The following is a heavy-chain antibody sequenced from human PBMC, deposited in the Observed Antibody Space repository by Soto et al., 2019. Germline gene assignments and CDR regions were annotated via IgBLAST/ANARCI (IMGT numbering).Heavy chain of an antibody. CDR2: ISGSGGST. V-gene: IGHV3-23*01. Sequence: GGSLRLSCSASGFTFSSYAMSWVRQAPGKGLEWVSAISGSGGSTYYADSVEGRFTISRDNSKNTLYLQMNSLRAEDTAVYYCAKQFNDYYDSSGFQGIGGYYYYGMDVWGQGTTVTVSS. D-gene: IGHD3-22*01. J-gene: IGHJ6*02. CDR1: GFTFSSYA. CDR3: AKQFNDYYDSSGFQGIGGYYYYGMDV.